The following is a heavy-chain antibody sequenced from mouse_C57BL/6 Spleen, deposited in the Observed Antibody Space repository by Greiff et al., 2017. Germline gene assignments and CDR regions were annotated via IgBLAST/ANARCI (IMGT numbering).Heavy chain of an antibody. CDR2: IDPSDSET. CDR3: ARGIPITTPFDY. Sequence: VQLQQPGAELVRPGSSVKLSCKASGYTFTSYWMHWVKQRPIQGLEWIGNIDPSDSETHYNQKFKDKATLTVDKASSTAYMQLSSLTSEDSAVYYCARGIPITTPFDYWGQGTTLTVSS. D-gene: IGHD1-1*01. J-gene: IGHJ2*01. CDR1: GYTFTSYW. V-gene: IGHV1-52*01.